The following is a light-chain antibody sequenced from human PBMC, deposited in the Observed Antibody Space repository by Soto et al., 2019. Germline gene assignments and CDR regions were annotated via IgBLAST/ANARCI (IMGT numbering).Light chain of an antibody. CDR1: QTIYNW. CDR3: QQYKSYSA. Sequence: DIPMTQSPSTLSASVGDRVTISCRASQTIYNWLAWYQQKPGKAPKILIYKATTLKSGVPLRFRGRGSATEFTLTISRLQPEDLATSYCQQYKSYSAFGQGTKLQI. V-gene: IGKV1-5*03. J-gene: IGKJ1*01. CDR2: KAT.